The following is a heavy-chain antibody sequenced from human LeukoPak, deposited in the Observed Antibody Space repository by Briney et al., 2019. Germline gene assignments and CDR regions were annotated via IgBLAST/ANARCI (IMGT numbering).Heavy chain of an antibody. CDR3: ARGTVRRVGLGRGDYFDY. J-gene: IGHJ4*02. CDR2: IDYRGST. Sequence: PSETLSLTCTVSGGSISSYYWSWIRQPPGKGLEWIAYIDYRGSTTYNPSLKSRVTISVDTSRNQFSLKLSSVTAADTAVYYCARGTVRRVGLGRGDYFDYWGQGTLVTVSS. D-gene: IGHD4-11*01. CDR1: GGSISSYY. V-gene: IGHV4-59*12.